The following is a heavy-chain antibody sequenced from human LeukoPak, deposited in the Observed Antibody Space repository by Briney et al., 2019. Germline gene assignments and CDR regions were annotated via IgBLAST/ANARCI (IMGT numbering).Heavy chain of an antibody. V-gene: IGHV3-30*02. CDR3: AKDLMGWLANYYFDY. CDR1: GFTFSSYG. Sequence: RGGSLRLSCAASGFTFSSYGMHWVRQAPGKGLEWVAFIRYDGSNKYYADSVKGRFTISRDNSKNTLYLQMNSLRAEDTAVYYCAKDLMGWLANYYFDYWGQGTLVTVSS. D-gene: IGHD6-19*01. J-gene: IGHJ4*02. CDR2: IRYDGSNK.